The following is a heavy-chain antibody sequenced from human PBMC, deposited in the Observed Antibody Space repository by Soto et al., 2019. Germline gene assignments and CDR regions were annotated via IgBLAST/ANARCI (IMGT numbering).Heavy chain of an antibody. CDR1: GYTFTGYY. CDR3: ARDTGDIGYCSGGSCYPTGNWFDP. CDR2: INPNSGGT. D-gene: IGHD2-15*01. J-gene: IGHJ5*02. V-gene: IGHV1-2*04. Sequence: ASVKVSCKSSGYTFTGYYIHWGRQAPGQGLECMGWINPNSGGTNYAQKFQGWVTMTRGTSISTAYMELSRLRSDDTAVYYCARDTGDIGYCSGGSCYPTGNWFDPWGQGTLVTVSS.